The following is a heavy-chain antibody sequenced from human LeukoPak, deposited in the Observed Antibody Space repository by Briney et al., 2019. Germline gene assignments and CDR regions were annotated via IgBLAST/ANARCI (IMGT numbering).Heavy chain of an antibody. CDR3: ARDVGTYCSSTSCYEMSDYYYYMDV. V-gene: IGHV1-69*05. D-gene: IGHD2-2*01. CDR2: IIPIFGTA. Sequence: SVKVSCKASGGTFSSYAISWVRQAPGQGLEWMGGIIPIFGTANYAQKFQGRVTITTDESTSTAYMELSSLRSEDTAVYYCARDVGTYCSSTSCYEMSDYYYYMDVWGKGTTVTVSS. CDR1: GGTFSSYA. J-gene: IGHJ6*03.